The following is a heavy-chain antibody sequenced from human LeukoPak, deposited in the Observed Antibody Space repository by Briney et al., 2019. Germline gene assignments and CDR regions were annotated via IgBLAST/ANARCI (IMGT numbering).Heavy chain of an antibody. CDR1: GYSFTDYW. Sequence: GESLKISCKGSGYSFTDYWIGWVRQMPGKGLDWMGIVYPGDSDTRYSPSFQGQVTISADKSISTAYLRWSSLKASDTAIYYCVRHREVGSTLCPLDYWGQGTQVTVSS. J-gene: IGHJ4*02. V-gene: IGHV5-51*01. D-gene: IGHD2-2*01. CDR3: VRHREVGSTLCPLDY. CDR2: VYPGDSDT.